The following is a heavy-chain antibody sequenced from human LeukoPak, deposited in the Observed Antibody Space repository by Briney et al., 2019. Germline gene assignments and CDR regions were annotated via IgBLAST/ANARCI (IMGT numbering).Heavy chain of an antibody. CDR1: GGTFSSYA. CDR3: ATPDYGGNSGFDY. D-gene: IGHD4-23*01. J-gene: IGHJ4*02. V-gene: IGHV1-69*13. Sequence: RASVKVSCKASGGTFSSYAISWVRQAPGQGLEWIGGIIPIFGTANYAQKFQGRVTITADESTSTAYMELSSLRSEDTAVYYCATPDYGGNSGFDYWGQGTLVTVSS. CDR2: IIPIFGTA.